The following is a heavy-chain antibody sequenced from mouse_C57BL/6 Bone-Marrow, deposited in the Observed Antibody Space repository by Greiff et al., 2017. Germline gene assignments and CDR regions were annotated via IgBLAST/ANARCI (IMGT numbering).Heavy chain of an antibody. J-gene: IGHJ3*01. CDR2: ISSGGSYT. D-gene: IGHD2-4*01. CDR1: GFTFSSYG. CDR3: ARPDYDWFAY. V-gene: IGHV5-6*02. Sequence: EVMLVESGGDLVKPGGSLKLSCAASGFTFSSYGMSWVRQTPDKRLEWVATISSGGSYTYYPDSVKGRFTISRDNAKNTLYLQMSSLKSEDTAMYYCARPDYDWFAYWGQGTLVTVSA.